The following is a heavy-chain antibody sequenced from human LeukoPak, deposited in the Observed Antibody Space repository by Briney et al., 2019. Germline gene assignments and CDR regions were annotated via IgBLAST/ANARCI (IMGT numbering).Heavy chain of an antibody. CDR1: GFTFSSYE. D-gene: IGHD1-26*01. J-gene: IGHJ4*01. Sequence: PGGSLRLSCAASGFTFSSYEMNWVRQAPGQGLEWVSYISSSGSTMYYADSVKGRITISRDNAKNSLYLQMNSLRAEDTAVYYCARVLAGATYFDYWGQGTLVTVSS. CDR2: ISSSGSTM. CDR3: ARVLAGATYFDY. V-gene: IGHV3-48*03.